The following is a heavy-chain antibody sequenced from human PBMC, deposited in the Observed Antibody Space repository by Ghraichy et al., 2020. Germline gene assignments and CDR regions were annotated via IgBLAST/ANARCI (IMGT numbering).Heavy chain of an antibody. V-gene: IGHV1-18*01. CDR1: GYSFTNYG. CDR3: ARTSSGAGSYYYPYYGMDV. J-gene: IGHJ6*04. CDR2: ISGYNGYT. Sequence: ASVKVSCKASGYSFTNYGIGWVRQAPGQGLEWMGWISGYNGYTYYTENLQGRVTMTTDTSTTTAYMELRSLESDDTAVYYCARTSSGAGSYYYPYYGMDVWGKGTTVTVSS. D-gene: IGHD3-10*01.